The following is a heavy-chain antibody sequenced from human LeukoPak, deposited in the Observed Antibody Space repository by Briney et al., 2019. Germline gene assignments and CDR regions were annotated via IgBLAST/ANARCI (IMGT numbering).Heavy chain of an antibody. V-gene: IGHV1-18*01. D-gene: IGHD6-19*01. J-gene: IGHJ4*02. Sequence: ASVKVSCKASGYTFTSYGISWVRQAPGQGLEWMGWISAYNGNTNYAQKLQGRVTMTTDTSTSTAYMELRSLRSDDTAVYYCARDKKKYSSGWYSDYWGQGTLVTVSS. CDR2: ISAYNGNT. CDR3: ARDKKKYSSGWYSDY. CDR1: GYTFTSYG.